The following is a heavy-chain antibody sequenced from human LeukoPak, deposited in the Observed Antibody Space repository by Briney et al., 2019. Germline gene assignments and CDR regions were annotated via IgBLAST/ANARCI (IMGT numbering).Heavy chain of an antibody. CDR2: IYYSGST. J-gene: IGHJ4*02. CDR1: GGSISSGGYY. CDR3: ARGIQLWPEDY. V-gene: IGHV4-31*03. Sequence: SETLSLTCTVSGGSISSGGYYWSWIRQHPGKGLEWIGYIYYSGSTYYNPSLKSRVTISVDTSKNQFSLKLSSVTAADTAVYYCARGIQLWPEDYWGQGTLVTVSS. D-gene: IGHD5-18*01.